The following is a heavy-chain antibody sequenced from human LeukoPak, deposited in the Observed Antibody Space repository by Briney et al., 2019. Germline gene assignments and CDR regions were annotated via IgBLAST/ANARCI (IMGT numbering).Heavy chain of an antibody. D-gene: IGHD1-26*01. V-gene: IGHV1-18*01. Sequence: ASVKVSCKSSGYTFTSYGISWVRQAPGPGLEWMGWISAYNGNTNFAQKLQGRVTMTTDTSTSTAYMELRSLRSDDAAVYYCAARSIVGANFDYWGQGTLVTVSS. CDR1: GYTFTSYG. CDR2: ISAYNGNT. CDR3: AARSIVGANFDY. J-gene: IGHJ4*02.